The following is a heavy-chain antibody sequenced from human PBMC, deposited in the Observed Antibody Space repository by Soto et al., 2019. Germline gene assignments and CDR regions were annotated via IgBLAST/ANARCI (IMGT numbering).Heavy chain of an antibody. CDR2: IYYSGST. V-gene: IGHV4-39*01. CDR1: GGSISSSSYY. D-gene: IGHD5-12*01. Sequence: QLQLQESGPGLVKPSETLSLTCTVSGGSISSSSYYWGWIRQPPGKGLEWNGSIYYSGSTYYNPSLRCRVTIAVDTSKTLFSLKLSSVTDADTAVYYCARHITVYSGYVDACDIWGQGTMVTVSS. J-gene: IGHJ3*02. CDR3: ARHITVYSGYVDACDI.